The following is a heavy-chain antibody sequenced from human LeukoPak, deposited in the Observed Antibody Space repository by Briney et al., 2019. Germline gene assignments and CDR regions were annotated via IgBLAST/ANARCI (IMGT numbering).Heavy chain of an antibody. CDR2: IRSKAYGGTT. D-gene: IGHD2-21*01. CDR1: GFTFGDYA. V-gene: IGHV3-49*04. Sequence: GRSLRLSCTASGFTFGDYAMSWVRQAPGKGLEWVGFIRSKAYGGTTEYAASVKGRFTISRDDSKSIAYLQMNSLKTEDTTVYYCRCIAVGDKGTDFDYWGQATLVTVSS. CDR3: RCIAVGDKGTDFDY. J-gene: IGHJ4*02.